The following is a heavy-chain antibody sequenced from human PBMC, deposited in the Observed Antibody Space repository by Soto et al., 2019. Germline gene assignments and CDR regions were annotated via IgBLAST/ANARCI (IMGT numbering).Heavy chain of an antibody. J-gene: IGHJ4*02. CDR3: AKDGNRYCSGGSCYVDY. V-gene: IGHV3-23*01. CDR1: GFTFSSYA. D-gene: IGHD2-15*01. Sequence: PGGSLRLSCAASGFTFSSYAMSWVRQAPGKGLEWVSAISGSGGSTYYADAVKGRFTISRDNSKNTLYLQMNSLRAEDTAVYYCAKDGNRYCSGGSCYVDYWGQGTLVTVSS. CDR2: ISGSGGST.